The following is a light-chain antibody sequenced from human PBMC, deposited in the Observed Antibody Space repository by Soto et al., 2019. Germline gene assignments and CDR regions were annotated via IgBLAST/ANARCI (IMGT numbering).Light chain of an antibody. CDR3: AAWDDSLYGRV. V-gene: IGLV1-44*01. J-gene: IGLJ1*01. CDR2: SNN. CDR1: RSNIGSNP. Sequence: QSVLTQPPSASGTPGQRVTISCSGSRSNIGSNPVNWYQQLPGTAPKLLIDSNNQRPSGVPDRFSGSRSGTSASLAISALQSEDEAYYYCAAWDDSLYGRVFGTGTKLTVL.